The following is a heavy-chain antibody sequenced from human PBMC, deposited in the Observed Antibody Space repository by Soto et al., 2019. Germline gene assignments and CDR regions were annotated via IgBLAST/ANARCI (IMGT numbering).Heavy chain of an antibody. CDR3: AKAHGYSSGWRADS. Sequence: GSLRLSCAASGFTFNKHGMHWVRQAPGKGLEWVAVVSCDGSSQYYADSVKGRFTISRDNSKNMVYLQMTTLRREDAAVYYCAKAHGYSSGWRADSWGQGTRVTVSS. CDR2: VSCDGSSQ. J-gene: IGHJ4*02. V-gene: IGHV3-30*18. D-gene: IGHD6-19*01. CDR1: GFTFNKHG.